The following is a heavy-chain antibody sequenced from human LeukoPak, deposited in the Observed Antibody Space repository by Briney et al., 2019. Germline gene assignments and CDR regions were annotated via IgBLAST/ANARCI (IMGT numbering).Heavy chain of an antibody. Sequence: ASVKVSCKASGGTFSSYAISWVRQAPGQGLEWMGGIIPIFGTANYAQKFQGRVTITADESTCTAYMELSSLRSEDTAVYYCARVHYYGSGSYVTAFYYYMDVWGKGTTVTVSS. CDR1: GGTFSSYA. V-gene: IGHV1-69*13. CDR3: ARVHYYGSGSYVTAFYYYMDV. CDR2: IIPIFGTA. J-gene: IGHJ6*03. D-gene: IGHD3-10*01.